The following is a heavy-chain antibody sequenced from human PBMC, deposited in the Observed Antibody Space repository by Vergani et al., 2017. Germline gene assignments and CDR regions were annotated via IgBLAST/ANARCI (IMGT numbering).Heavy chain of an antibody. V-gene: IGHV2-5*02. CDR2: IYWDDDK. J-gene: IGHJ5*02. D-gene: IGHD6-13*01. CDR3: ADRPIAAAGTGWFDP. CDR1: GFSLSTSGVG. Sequence: QITLKESGPTLVQPTQTLTLTCTFSGFSLSTSGVGVGWLRQPPGKALEWLALIYWDDDKRYSPSLKSRLTITKDTSKNQVVLTMTNMDPVDTATYYCADRPIAAAGTGWFDPWGQGTLVTVSS.